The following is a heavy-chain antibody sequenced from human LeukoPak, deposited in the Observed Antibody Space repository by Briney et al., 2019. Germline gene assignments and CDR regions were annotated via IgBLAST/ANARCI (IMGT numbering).Heavy chain of an antibody. Sequence: TSETLSLTCTVSGGSISTYYWSWIRQPPGKGLEWIGYIYYSGNSNYNPSLKSRVTISVDTSKNQFSLKLSSVTAEDTAVYYCAGLGASGNGYLSWFDPWGQGTLVTVSS. J-gene: IGHJ5*02. D-gene: IGHD3-22*01. CDR2: IYYSGNS. CDR3: AGLGASGNGYLSWFDP. CDR1: GGSISTYY. V-gene: IGHV4-59*01.